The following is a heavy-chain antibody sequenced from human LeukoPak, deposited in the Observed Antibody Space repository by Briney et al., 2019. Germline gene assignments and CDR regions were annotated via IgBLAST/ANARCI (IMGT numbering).Heavy chain of an antibody. CDR3: GTKRWAAAGPIDF. Sequence: ASVKVSCKVSGHTLSDLSMHWVRQAPGKGLEWMGGFDPENGKTVYAKKFQGRVTLTEDTSRDTGYMEVSSLRSKDTAVYYCGTKRWAAAGPIDFWGQGTLVTVSS. CDR2: FDPENGKT. V-gene: IGHV1-24*01. J-gene: IGHJ4*02. CDR1: GHTLSDLS. D-gene: IGHD6-13*01.